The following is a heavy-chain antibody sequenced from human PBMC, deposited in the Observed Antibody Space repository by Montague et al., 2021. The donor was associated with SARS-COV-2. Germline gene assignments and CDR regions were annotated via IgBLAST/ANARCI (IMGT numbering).Heavy chain of an antibody. J-gene: IGHJ4*02. CDR2: IYSSGST. D-gene: IGHD3-3*01. V-gene: IGHV4-61*02. CDR3: AREGGITIFGVVILYYFDY. CDR1: GGSISSGCYY. Sequence: TLSLTCTVSGGSISSGCYYWSWIRQPAGKGLEWIGRIYSSGSTNYNPSLKSRVTISVDTSKNQFSLTLSSVTAADTAVYYCAREGGITIFGVVILYYFDYWGQGTLVTVSS.